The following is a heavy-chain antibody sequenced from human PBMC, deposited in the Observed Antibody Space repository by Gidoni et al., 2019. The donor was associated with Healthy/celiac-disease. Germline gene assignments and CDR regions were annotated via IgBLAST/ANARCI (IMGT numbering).Heavy chain of an antibody. CDR1: GGSISSGSYY. Sequence: QVQLPESGPGLVKPSQTLYLTCTVSGGSISSGSYYWSWIRQPAGKGLEWIGRIYTSGSTNYNPSLKSRVTISVDTSKNQFSLKLSSVTAADTAVYYCARLGAYSGYDYGYGMDVWGQGTTVTVSS. CDR2: IYTSGST. J-gene: IGHJ6*02. CDR3: ARLGAYSGYDYGYGMDV. D-gene: IGHD5-12*01. V-gene: IGHV4-61*02.